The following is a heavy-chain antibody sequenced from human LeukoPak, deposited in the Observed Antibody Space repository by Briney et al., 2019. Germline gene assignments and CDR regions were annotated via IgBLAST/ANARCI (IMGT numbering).Heavy chain of an antibody. V-gene: IGHV1-8*01. CDR2: MNPNSGNT. CDR3: ARENRAARRIIYYYYYYMDV. D-gene: IGHD6-6*01. J-gene: IGHJ6*03. Sequence: GASVKVSCKASGYTFTSYDINWVRQATGQGLEWMGWMNPNSGNTGYAQKFQGRVTMTRNTSISTAYMELSSLRSEDTAVYYCARENRAARRIIYYYYYYMDVWGKGTTVTVSS. CDR1: GYTFTSYD.